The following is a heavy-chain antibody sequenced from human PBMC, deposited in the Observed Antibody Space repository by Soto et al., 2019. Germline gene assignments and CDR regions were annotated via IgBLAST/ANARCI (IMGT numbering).Heavy chain of an antibody. CDR1: GFPFSSYD. V-gene: IGHV3-23*01. CDR2: IRGSDGST. Sequence: QPGGSLGLSCAASGFPFSSYDMSWVRQAPGKGLDWVSVIRGSDGSTYYANSVKGRFTISRDNSKNTLFLQMNSLRAEDTAIYYCTKGGHLDYWGPGTLVTVSS. CDR3: TKGGHLDY. D-gene: IGHD3-10*01. J-gene: IGHJ4*02.